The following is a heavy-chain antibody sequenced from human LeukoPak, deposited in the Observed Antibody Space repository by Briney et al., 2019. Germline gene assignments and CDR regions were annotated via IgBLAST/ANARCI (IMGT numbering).Heavy chain of an antibody. Sequence: SETLSLTCTVSGDSISSGPYYWGWIRQPPGKGLEWIGNIYYGENTYYNPSLKSRVTISIDTSNNQFYLKLSSLTAADTAVYYCARRDDSSGYHKIFGYWGQGTLVTVSS. D-gene: IGHD3-22*01. CDR3: ARRDDSSGYHKIFGY. J-gene: IGHJ4*02. CDR2: IYYGENT. CDR1: GDSISSGPYY. V-gene: IGHV4-39*01.